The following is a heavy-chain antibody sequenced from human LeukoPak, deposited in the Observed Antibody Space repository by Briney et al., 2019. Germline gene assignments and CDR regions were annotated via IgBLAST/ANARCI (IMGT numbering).Heavy chain of an antibody. CDR1: GYTFTSYY. Sequence: ASVKVSCKASGYTFTSYYMYWVRQATGQGLEWMGWMNPNSGNTGYAQKFQGRVTMTRNTSISTAYMELSSLRSDDTAVYYCAREYYYDSSGNGGDNWFDPWGQGTLVTVSS. CDR3: AREYYYDSSGNGGDNWFDP. CDR2: MNPNSGNT. J-gene: IGHJ5*02. V-gene: IGHV1-8*02. D-gene: IGHD3-22*01.